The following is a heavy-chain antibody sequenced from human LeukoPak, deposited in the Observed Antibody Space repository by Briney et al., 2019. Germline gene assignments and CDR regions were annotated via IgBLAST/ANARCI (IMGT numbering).Heavy chain of an antibody. D-gene: IGHD3-22*01. J-gene: IGHJ4*02. CDR1: GYTFTGYY. CDR2: INPNSGGT. V-gene: IGHV1-2*02. CDR3: ARDLDFEDSSGYDY. Sequence: ASVKVSCKASGYTFTGYYMHWVRQAPGQGLEWMGWINPNSGGTNYAQKFQGRVTMTRDTSISTAYMEVSRLRSDDTAVYYCARDLDFEDSSGYDYWGQGTLVTVSS.